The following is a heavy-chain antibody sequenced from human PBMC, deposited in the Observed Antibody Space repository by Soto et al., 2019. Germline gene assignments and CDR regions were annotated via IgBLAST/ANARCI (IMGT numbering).Heavy chain of an antibody. CDR2: ISAYNGNT. D-gene: IGHD1-26*01. V-gene: IGHV1-18*01. J-gene: IGHJ6*02. CDR1: GYTFTSYA. Sequence: ASVKVSCKASGYTFTSYAMHWVRQAPGQRLEWMGWISAYNGNTNYAQKLQGRVTMTTDTSTSTAYMELRSLRSDDTAVYYCARVSGSYYYGMDVWGQGTTVTVSS. CDR3: ARVSGSYYYGMDV.